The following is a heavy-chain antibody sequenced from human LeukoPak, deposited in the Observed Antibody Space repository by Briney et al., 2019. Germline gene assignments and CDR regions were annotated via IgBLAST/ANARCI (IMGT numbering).Heavy chain of an antibody. V-gene: IGHV1-18*04. CDR3: ARDEPQYYDILTGYHDAFDI. J-gene: IGHJ3*02. CDR1: GYTFTSYG. CDR2: ISAYNGNT. D-gene: IGHD3-9*01. Sequence: ASVKVSCKASGYTFTSYGISWVRRAPGQGLEWMGWISAYNGNTNYAQKLQGRVTMTTDTSTSTAYMELRSLRSDDTAVYYCARDEPQYYDILTGYHDAFDIWGQGTMVTVSS.